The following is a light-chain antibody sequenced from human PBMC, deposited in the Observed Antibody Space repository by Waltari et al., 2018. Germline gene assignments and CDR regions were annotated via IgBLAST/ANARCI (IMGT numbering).Light chain of an antibody. CDR1: QSVNNY. V-gene: IGKV3-20*01. J-gene: IGKJ3*01. CDR2: GAS. Sequence: EIVLSQSPGTLSLSPVERATLSCRASQSVNNYLAWFQQKPGQAPRLRIHGASSRATGIPDRISGSGSGTDFTLTISGLEPQDFAVYYCQQYSSSPLTFGPGTKVDIK. CDR3: QQYSSSPLT.